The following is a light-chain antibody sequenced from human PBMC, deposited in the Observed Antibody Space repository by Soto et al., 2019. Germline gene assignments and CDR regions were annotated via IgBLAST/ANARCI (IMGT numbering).Light chain of an antibody. CDR1: ETVATN. CDR2: GAY. V-gene: IGKV3-11*01. J-gene: IGKJ5*01. Sequence: VMTQSPATLSVSPGERATLSFWASETVATNLAWYQQKPGQAPRLLISGAYNRATGIPPRFSGSGSGTDFTLTISGLEPEDSAVYYCQQRHMWPITFGQGTRME. CDR3: QQRHMWPIT.